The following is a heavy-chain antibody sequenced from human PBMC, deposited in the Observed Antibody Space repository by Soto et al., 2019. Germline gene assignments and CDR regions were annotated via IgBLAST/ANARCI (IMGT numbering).Heavy chain of an antibody. D-gene: IGHD3-22*01. V-gene: IGHV3-23*01. Sequence: GGSLRLSCAASGFTFSSYAMSWVRQAPGKGLEWVSAISGSGGSTYYADSVKGRFTISRDNSKNTLYLQMNRLRAEDTAVYYCAKDVWYYYDISGYADYSGQGTMVTVST. J-gene: IGHJ4*02. CDR2: ISGSGGST. CDR3: AKDVWYYYDISGYADY. CDR1: GFTFSSYA.